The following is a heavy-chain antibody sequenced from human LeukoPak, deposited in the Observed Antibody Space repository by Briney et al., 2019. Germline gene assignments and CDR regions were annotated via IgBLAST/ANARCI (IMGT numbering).Heavy chain of an antibody. D-gene: IGHD5-12*01. V-gene: IGHV3-30*03. CDR2: ISYDGSNK. J-gene: IGHJ4*02. Sequence: PGRSLRLSCAASGFTFSSYGMHWVRQAPGKGLEWVAVISYDGSNKYYADSVKGRFTISRDNSKNTLYLQMNSLRAEDTAVYYCARDRTRDGYNQGRVFDYWGQGTLVTVSS. CDR3: ARDRTRDGYNQGRVFDY. CDR1: GFTFSSYG.